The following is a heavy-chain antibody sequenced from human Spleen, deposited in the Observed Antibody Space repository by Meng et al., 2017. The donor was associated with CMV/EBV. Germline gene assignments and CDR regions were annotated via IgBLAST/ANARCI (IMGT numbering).Heavy chain of an antibody. V-gene: IGHV4-61*08. Sequence: SGGSVSVGGYCWSWIRPPPGKGLEWIVYIYYSASTNYNPSLKSRVTISVDPSKNHFSLKLSSVTAADTAVYYCARADSSSSGLNFDYWGQGTLVTVSS. D-gene: IGHD6-6*01. CDR1: GGSVSVGGYC. J-gene: IGHJ4*02. CDR3: ARADSSSSGLNFDY. CDR2: IYYSAST.